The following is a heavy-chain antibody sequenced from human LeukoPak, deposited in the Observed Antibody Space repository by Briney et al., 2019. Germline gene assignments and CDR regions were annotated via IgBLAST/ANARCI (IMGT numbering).Heavy chain of an antibody. CDR1: GFTLSSYW. CDR2: ISSSSSYI. V-gene: IGHV3-21*01. CDR3: ARDLLPAILSSSFPYFDY. Sequence: PGGSLRLSCATSGFTLSSYWMHWVRQVPGKGLEWVSSISSSSSYIYYADSVKGRFTISRDNAKNSLYLQMNSLRAEDTAVYYCARDLLPAILSSSFPYFDYWGQGTLVTVSS. J-gene: IGHJ4*02. D-gene: IGHD6-6*01.